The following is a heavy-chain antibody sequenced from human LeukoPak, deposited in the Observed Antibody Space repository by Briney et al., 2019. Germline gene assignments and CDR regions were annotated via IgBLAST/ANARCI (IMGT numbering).Heavy chain of an antibody. D-gene: IGHD6-13*01. J-gene: IGHJ4*02. Sequence: GESLGLSCAASGFTFSSYWMSWVRQAPGKGLEWVANIKQDGSEKYYVDSVKGRFTISRDNAKNSLYLQMNSLRAEDTAVYYCARGRIAAAGYYWGQGTLVTVSS. CDR2: IKQDGSEK. CDR1: GFTFSSYW. CDR3: ARGRIAAAGYY. V-gene: IGHV3-7*01.